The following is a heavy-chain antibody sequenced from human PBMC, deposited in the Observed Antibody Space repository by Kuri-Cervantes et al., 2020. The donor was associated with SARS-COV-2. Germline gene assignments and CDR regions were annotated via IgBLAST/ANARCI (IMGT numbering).Heavy chain of an antibody. CDR1: GFTFSSYW. Sequence: GESLKISCAASGFTFSSYWMSWVRQAPGKGLEWVANIKQDGSEKYYVDSVKGRFTISRDNAKNSLYLQMNSLRAEDTAVYYCARGGDIVVVPAAIEFLRRFDPWGQGTLVTVSS. CDR3: ARGGDIVVVPAAIEFLRRFDP. CDR2: IKQDGSEK. V-gene: IGHV3-7*03. J-gene: IGHJ5*02. D-gene: IGHD2-2*01.